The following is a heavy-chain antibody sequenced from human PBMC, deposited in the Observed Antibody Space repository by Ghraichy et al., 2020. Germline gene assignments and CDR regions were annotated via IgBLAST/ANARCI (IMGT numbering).Heavy chain of an antibody. D-gene: IGHD5-24*01. V-gene: IGHV1-18*01. J-gene: IGHJ4*02. CDR2: ISAYNGNT. Sequence: ASVKVSCKASGYTFTSYGISWVRQAPGQGLEWMGWISAYNGNTNYAQKLQGRVTMTTDTSTSTAYMELRSLRSDDTAVYYCARDAPFLNRDGYNYRSDYWGQGTLVTVSS. CDR1: GYTFTSYG. CDR3: ARDAPFLNRDGYNYRSDY.